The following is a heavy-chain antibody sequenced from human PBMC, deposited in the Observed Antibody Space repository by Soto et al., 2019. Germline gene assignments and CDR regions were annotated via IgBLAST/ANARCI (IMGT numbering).Heavy chain of an antibody. Sequence: VKVSCKASGRTFSSYAISWVRQAPGQGLQWMGGIIPIFGTANYAQKFQCRVTITADKSTSTAYMELSSLRSEDTAVYYCGRAKVRTTVDCRGQRTRDSVSS. CDR2: IIPIFGTA. J-gene: IGHJ4*02. D-gene: IGHD1-7*01. CDR1: GRTFSSYA. CDR3: GRAKVRTTVDC. V-gene: IGHV1-69*06.